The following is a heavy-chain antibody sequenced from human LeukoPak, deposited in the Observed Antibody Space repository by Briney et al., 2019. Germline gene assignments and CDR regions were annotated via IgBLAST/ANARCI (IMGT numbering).Heavy chain of an antibody. CDR3: ARREQWLVGDDY. CDR2: ISAYNGNT. V-gene: IGHV1-18*04. J-gene: IGHJ4*02. Sequence: ASVKVSCKASGYIFTGYYMHWMRQAPGQGLEWMGWISAYNGNTNYAQKLQGRVTMTTDTSTSTAYMELRSLRSDDTAVYYCARREQWLVGDDYWGQGTLVTVSS. D-gene: IGHD6-19*01. CDR1: GYIFTGYY.